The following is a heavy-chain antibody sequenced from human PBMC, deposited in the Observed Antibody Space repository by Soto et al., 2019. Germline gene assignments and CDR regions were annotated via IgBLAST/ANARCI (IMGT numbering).Heavy chain of an antibody. CDR2: ISAYNGNT. V-gene: IGHV1-18*01. CDR1: GYTFTSYG. D-gene: IGHD3-22*01. Sequence: QVQLVQSGAEVKKPGASVKVSCKASGYTFTSYGISWVRQAPGQGLEWMGWISAYNGNTNYAQKLQGRVTMTTDTSTRPVYMHLMSLRDDDTAVYYCGRGNCYFSSGWSSLYCLGQGNLVTRSS. CDR3: GRGNCYFSSGWSSLYC. J-gene: IGHJ4*02.